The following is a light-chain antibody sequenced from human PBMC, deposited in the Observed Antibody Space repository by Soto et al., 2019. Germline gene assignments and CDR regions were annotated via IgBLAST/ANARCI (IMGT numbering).Light chain of an antibody. V-gene: IGKV2-28*01. J-gene: IGKJ1*01. CDR3: MQALQTWT. CDR1: QSLLYSNGYNY. Sequence: DIVMTQSPLSLPVTPGEPASIACRSSQSLLYSNGYNYLDWYLQKPGQSPQLLIYLGSNRSSGVPDRFSGSGSGTDFTLKISRVEAEDVGVYYCMQALQTWTFGQGTKVDI. CDR2: LGS.